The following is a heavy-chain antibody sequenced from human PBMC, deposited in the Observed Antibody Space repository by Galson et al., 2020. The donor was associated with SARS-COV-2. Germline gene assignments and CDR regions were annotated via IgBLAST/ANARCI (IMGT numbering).Heavy chain of an antibody. CDR2: IPYEGSKK. J-gene: IGHJ4*02. CDR3: AKINTIFWFGEGRGAMDS. Sequence: GGSLRLSCAASGFSFNNYPMHWVRQAPGRGLEWLAVIPYEGSKKYYADFLRGRFTVSRDFSTDTLYLQMSSLTVEDSAIYYCAKINTIFWFGEGRGAMDSWGQGTRVTVTS. CDR1: GFSFNNYP. V-gene: IGHV3-30*04. D-gene: IGHD3-10*01.